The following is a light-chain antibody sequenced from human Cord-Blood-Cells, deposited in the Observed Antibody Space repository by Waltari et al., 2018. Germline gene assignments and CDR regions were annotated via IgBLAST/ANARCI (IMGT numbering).Light chain of an antibody. CDR2: WAS. V-gene: IGKV4-1*01. CDR1: QSVLYSSNNQNY. CDR3: QQYYSTPYS. Sequence: DIVMTQSHDSLAVSLGERATINCKSSQSVLYSSNNQNYLAWYQQKPGQPPKLLIYWASTRESGVPDRFSGSGSGTDFTLTISSLQAEDVAVYYCQQYYSTPYSFGQGTKLEIK. J-gene: IGKJ2*03.